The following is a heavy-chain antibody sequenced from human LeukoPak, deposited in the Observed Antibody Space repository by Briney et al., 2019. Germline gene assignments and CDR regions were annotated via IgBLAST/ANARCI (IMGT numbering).Heavy chain of an antibody. CDR3: ARVRSGYSSGWYGSHFDY. CDR1: GGTFSSYA. CDR2: IIPIFGTA. V-gene: IGHV1-69*06. D-gene: IGHD6-19*01. J-gene: IGHJ4*02. Sequence: SVKVSCKASGGTFSSYAISWVRQAPGQGLEWMGGIIPIFGTANYAQKFQGRVTITADKSTSTAYMELSSLRSEDTAVYYCARVRSGYSSGWYGSHFDYWGQGTLVTVSS.